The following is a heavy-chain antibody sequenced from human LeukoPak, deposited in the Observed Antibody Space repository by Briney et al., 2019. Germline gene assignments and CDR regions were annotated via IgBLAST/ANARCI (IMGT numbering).Heavy chain of an antibody. CDR2: IGIYNGNT. V-gene: IGHV1-18*01. Sequence: ASVKVSCTTSGFTFRTYGIIWVRQAPGQGLEWVGWIGIYNGNTNYAQNLQGRVTMTTDTSTNTAYMELRSLRSDDTAMYYCARGLGTYSVSGHKYDTLWFDPWGQGTLVTVSS. D-gene: IGHD3-10*01. J-gene: IGHJ5*02. CDR1: GFTFRTYG. CDR3: ARGLGTYSVSGHKYDTLWFDP.